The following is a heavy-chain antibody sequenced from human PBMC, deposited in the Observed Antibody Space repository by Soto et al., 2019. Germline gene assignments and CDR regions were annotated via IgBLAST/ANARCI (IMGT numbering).Heavy chain of an antibody. D-gene: IGHD3-16*01. CDR2: ISPIFGTP. CDR1: GGTFSSYT. Sequence: QVQLVQSGAEVKKPGSSVTVSCKASGGTFSSYTISWVRQAPGQGLEWMAGISPIFGTPIYAQKFQDRVTITADDSTMTAFMEMNRLTSEDTAVYYCASVVLGSRLSLDYWGQGTLVTISS. CDR3: ASVVLGSRLSLDY. J-gene: IGHJ4*02. V-gene: IGHV1-69*01.